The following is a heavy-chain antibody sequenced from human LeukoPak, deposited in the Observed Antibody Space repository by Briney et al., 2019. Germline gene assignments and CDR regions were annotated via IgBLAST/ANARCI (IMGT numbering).Heavy chain of an antibody. CDR3: ARDRLGYSYGIGP. CDR1: GYTFTSYY. V-gene: IGHV1-46*01. D-gene: IGHD5-18*01. CDR2: INPSGGST. Sequence: GASVKVSCKASGYTFTSYYMHWVRQAPGQGLERMGIINPSGGSTSYAQKFQGRVTMTRDMSTSTVYMELSSLRSEDSAVSCCARDRLGYSYGIGPWGQGTLVTVST. J-gene: IGHJ5*02.